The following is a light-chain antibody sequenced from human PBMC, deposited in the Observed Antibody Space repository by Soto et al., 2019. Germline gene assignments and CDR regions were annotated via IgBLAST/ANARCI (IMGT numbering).Light chain of an antibody. CDR2: EAS. J-gene: IGKJ1*01. V-gene: IGKV1-5*03. CDR1: QSISSY. Sequence: QGPSTVCDNPRKKATPSFRASQSISSYLAWYQQKPGQAPKLLIYEASTLASGVPARFSGSGSGIEFTLTISSLQSDDFAAYYCQHYNSYSEAFGQGTKVDIK. CDR3: QHYNSYSEA.